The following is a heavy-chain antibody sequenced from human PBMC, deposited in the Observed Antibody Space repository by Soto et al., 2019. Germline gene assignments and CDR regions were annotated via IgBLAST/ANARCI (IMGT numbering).Heavy chain of an antibody. V-gene: IGHV4-34*01. CDR1: GGSFSGYY. Sequence: PSETLSLTCAVYGGSFSGYYWSWIRQPPGKGLEWIGEINHSGSTNYNPSLKSRVTISVDTSKTQFSLKLSSVTAADTAVYYCARGGAPSIAARRGDYYYYYGMDVWGQGTTVT. CDR3: ARGGAPSIAARRGDYYYYYGMDV. CDR2: INHSGST. J-gene: IGHJ6*02. D-gene: IGHD6-6*01.